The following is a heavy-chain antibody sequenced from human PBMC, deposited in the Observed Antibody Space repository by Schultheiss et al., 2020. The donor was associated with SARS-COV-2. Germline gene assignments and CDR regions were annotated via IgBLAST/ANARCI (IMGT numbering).Heavy chain of an antibody. J-gene: IGHJ4*02. Sequence: SETLSLTCTVSGGSISSYYWSWIRQPPGKGLEWIGEINHSGSTNYNPSLKSRVTISVDTSKNQFSLKLSSVTAADTAVYYCARGGLGATLYYFDYWGQGTLVTVSS. CDR3: ARGGLGATLYYFDY. D-gene: IGHD5-12*01. V-gene: IGHV4-34*01. CDR2: INHSGST. CDR1: GGSISSYY.